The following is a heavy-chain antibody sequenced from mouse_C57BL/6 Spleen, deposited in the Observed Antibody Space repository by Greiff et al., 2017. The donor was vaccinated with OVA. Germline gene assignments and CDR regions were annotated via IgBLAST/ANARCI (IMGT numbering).Heavy chain of an antibody. D-gene: IGHD2-4*01. J-gene: IGHJ4*01. CDR2: IWSDGST. Sequence: QVQLKESGPGLVAPSQSLSITCTVSGFSLTSYGVHWVRQPPGKGLEWLVLIWSDGSTTYNSAPNSSLSISKNNSKSQVFLKMNSLQTDDTAMYYCARQYDYEGYYAMDYWGQGTSVTVSS. CDR1: GFSLTSYG. CDR3: ARQYDYEGYYAMDY. V-gene: IGHV2-6-1*01.